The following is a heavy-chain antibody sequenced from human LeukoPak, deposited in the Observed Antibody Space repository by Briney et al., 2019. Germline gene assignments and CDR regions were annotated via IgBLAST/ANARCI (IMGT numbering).Heavy chain of an antibody. V-gene: IGHV1-46*01. J-gene: IGHJ5*02. CDR3: ARAGLAYCTNGVCPQQPFDP. D-gene: IGHD2-8*01. Sequence: ASVKVSCKASGYTFTSYYMHWVRQAPGQGLEWMGIINPSGGSTSYTQKFQGRVTMTRDTSTSTVYMELSSLRSEDTAVYYCARAGLAYCTNGVCPQQPFDPWGQGTLVTVSS. CDR2: INPSGGST. CDR1: GYTFTSYY.